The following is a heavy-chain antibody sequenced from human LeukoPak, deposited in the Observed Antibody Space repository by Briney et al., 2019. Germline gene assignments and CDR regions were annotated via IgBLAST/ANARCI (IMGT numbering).Heavy chain of an antibody. J-gene: IGHJ3*01. CDR1: GFTFSGFW. D-gene: IGHD6-6*01. CDR2: INSDGSEG. CDR3: TRSSYSSSSSV. Sequence: GGSLRLSCAVSGFTFSGFWMSWSRQAPGKGLEWVASINSDGSEGYYADVVKGRFTISRDNAKNSLYLQINSLRAEDTAVYYCTRSSYSSSSSVWGQGTMVTVSS. V-gene: IGHV3-7*03.